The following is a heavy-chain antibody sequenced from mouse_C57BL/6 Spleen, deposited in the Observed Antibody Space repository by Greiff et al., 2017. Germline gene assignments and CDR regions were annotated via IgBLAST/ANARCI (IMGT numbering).Heavy chain of an antibody. CDR2: IYPRSGNT. J-gene: IGHJ2*01. Sequence: QVQLKESGAELARPGASVTLSCKASGYTFTSYGLSWVKQRTGQGLVWIGEIYPRSGNTYYNEKFKGKATLTADKSSSTAYMELRSLTSEDSAVYFCARSGDGTTGYWGQGTTRTVSS. V-gene: IGHV1-81*01. CDR1: GYTFTSYG. CDR3: ARSGDGTTGY. D-gene: IGHD2-3*01.